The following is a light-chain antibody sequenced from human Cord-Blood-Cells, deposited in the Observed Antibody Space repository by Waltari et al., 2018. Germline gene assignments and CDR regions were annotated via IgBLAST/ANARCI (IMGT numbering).Light chain of an antibody. J-gene: IGKJ4*01. CDR3: QQSYSTPPLT. CDR1: QSTSSY. CDR2: AAS. V-gene: IGKV1-39*01. Sequence: DIQMTQSPSSLSASVGDRVTITCRASQSTSSYLNWSQQKPGKAPKLLIYAASSLQSGVPSRFSGSGSGTDVTLTISSLQPEDIATYYCQQSYSTPPLTFGGGTKVEIK.